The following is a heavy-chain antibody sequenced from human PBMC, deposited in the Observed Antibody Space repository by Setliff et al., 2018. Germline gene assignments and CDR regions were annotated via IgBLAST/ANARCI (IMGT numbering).Heavy chain of an antibody. Sequence: GASVKVSCKTSGYTFDDYGIAWVRQAPGQGLEWMGWISPHTGNTYYTPKLHGRVTLTTDTSARTAYMELRSLSSADTAVYYCSRLVRFCTRTACQRLSGGEFWGQGTLVTVSS. V-gene: IGHV1-18*01. CDR2: ISPHTGNT. CDR1: GYTFDDYG. CDR3: SRLVRFCTRTACQRLSGGEF. J-gene: IGHJ4*02. D-gene: IGHD2-8*01.